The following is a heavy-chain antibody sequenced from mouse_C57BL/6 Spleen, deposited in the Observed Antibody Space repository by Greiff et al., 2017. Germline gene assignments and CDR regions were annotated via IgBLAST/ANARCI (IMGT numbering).Heavy chain of an antibody. J-gene: IGHJ3*01. Sequence: QVQLKESGAELVRPGTSVKVSCKASGYAFTNYLIEWVKQRPGQGLEWIGVINPGSGGTNYNEKFKGKATLTADKSSSTAYMQLSSLKSEDSAVYFCARLIYYDYDEGFAYWGQGTLVTVSA. CDR1: GYAFTNYL. D-gene: IGHD2-4*01. CDR3: ARLIYYDYDEGFAY. CDR2: INPGSGGT. V-gene: IGHV1-54*01.